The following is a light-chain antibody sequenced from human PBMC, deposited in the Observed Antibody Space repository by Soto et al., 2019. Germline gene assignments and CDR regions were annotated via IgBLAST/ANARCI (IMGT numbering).Light chain of an antibody. CDR3: QVWDSSSDHHVV. J-gene: IGLJ2*01. CDR1: NIGSKS. Sequence: SYELTQPPSVSVAPGKTARITCGRNNIGSKSVHWYQQKPGQAPVLVIYYDSDRPSGIPERFSGSNSGNTATLTISRVEAGDEADYYCQVWDSSSDHHVVFGGGTKLTVL. V-gene: IGLV3-21*04. CDR2: YDS.